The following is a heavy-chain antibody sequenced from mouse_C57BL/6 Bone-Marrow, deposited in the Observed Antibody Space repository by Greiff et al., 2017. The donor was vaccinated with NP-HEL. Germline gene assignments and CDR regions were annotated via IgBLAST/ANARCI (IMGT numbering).Heavy chain of an antibody. CDR2: INPNNGGT. V-gene: IGHV1-18*01. Sequence: EVMLVESGPELVKPGASVKIPCKASGYTFTDYNMDWVKQSHGKSLEWIGDINPNNGGTIYNQKFTGKATLTVDKSSSTAYMELRSLTSEDTAVYYCARGRSTMITANWGDYAMDYWGQGTSVTVSS. D-gene: IGHD2-4*01. CDR1: GYTFTDYN. CDR3: ARGRSTMITANWGDYAMDY. J-gene: IGHJ4*01.